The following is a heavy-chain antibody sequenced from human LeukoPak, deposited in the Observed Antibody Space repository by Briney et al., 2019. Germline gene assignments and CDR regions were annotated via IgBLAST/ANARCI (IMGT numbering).Heavy chain of an antibody. J-gene: IGHJ5*02. CDR2: IYHSGST. V-gene: IGHV4-38-2*02. Sequence: SETLSLTCTVSGYSISSGCYWGWIRPPPGKGLEWIGNIYHSGSTYYNPSLKSRVTISVDTSKNQFSLKLSSVTAADTAVYYCARDTRDWFDPWGQGTLVTVSS. CDR3: ARDTRDWFDP. CDR1: GYSISSGCY.